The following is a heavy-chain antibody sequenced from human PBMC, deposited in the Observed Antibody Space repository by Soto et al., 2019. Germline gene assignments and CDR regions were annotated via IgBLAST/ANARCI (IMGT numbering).Heavy chain of an antibody. Sequence: QVQLVQSGAEMKKPGSSVKVSCQSSGGTFNTYAMNWVRQAPGQGPEWMGDIYPMFGAANYAPKFQGRVNTAPSESTGSSYMQLSILTSEYTALYFSAREVQCHTPAILYCGPGTQVTVSS. CDR3: AREVQCHTPAILY. CDR1: GGTFNTYA. V-gene: IGHV1-69*19. J-gene: IGHJ4*02. D-gene: IGHD2-21*01. CDR2: IYPMFGAA.